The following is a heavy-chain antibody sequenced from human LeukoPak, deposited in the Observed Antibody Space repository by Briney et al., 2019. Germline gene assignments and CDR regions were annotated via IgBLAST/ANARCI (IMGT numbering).Heavy chain of an antibody. J-gene: IGHJ4*02. CDR1: GFTFSSYS. Sequence: GRSLRLSCAASGFTFSSYSMNWVRQAPGKGLEWVSSISSSSSYIYYADSVKGRFTISRDNAKNSLYLQMNSLRAEDTAVYYCASSYSGWYFLDYWGQGTLVTVSS. CDR2: ISSSSSYI. D-gene: IGHD6-19*01. CDR3: ASSYSGWYFLDY. V-gene: IGHV3-21*01.